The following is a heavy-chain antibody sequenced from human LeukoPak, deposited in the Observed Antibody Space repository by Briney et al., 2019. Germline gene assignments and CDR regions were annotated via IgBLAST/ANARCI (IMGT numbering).Heavy chain of an antibody. Sequence: GGSLRLSCAASGFTLSRYTMNWVRQAPGKGLEWVSYISSSGNTKYYADSVKGRFTISRDNAKNSLYLQMSSLRAEDTAVYYCAREWVAGYKFYNYYYGMDVWGQGTTVTVSS. CDR3: AREWVAGYKFYNYYYGMDV. CDR2: ISSSGNTK. J-gene: IGHJ6*02. V-gene: IGHV3-48*04. D-gene: IGHD6-19*01. CDR1: GFTLSRYT.